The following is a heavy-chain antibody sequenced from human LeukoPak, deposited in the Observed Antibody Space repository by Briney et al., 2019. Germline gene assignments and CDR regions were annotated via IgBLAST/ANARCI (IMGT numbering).Heavy chain of an antibody. CDR2: FDPEDGET. CDR3: ATVVVVVPAARWFDL. Sequence: ASVKGSCKVSGYTLTELSMHWVRQAPGKGLEWMGGFDPEDGETIYAQKFQGRVTMTEDTSTDTAYMELSSLRSEDTAVYYCATVVVVVPAARWFDLWGQGTLVTVSS. D-gene: IGHD2-2*01. CDR1: GYTLTELS. J-gene: IGHJ5*02. V-gene: IGHV1-24*01.